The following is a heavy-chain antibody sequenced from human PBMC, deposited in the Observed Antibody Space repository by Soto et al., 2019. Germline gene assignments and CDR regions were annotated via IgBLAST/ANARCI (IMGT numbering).Heavy chain of an antibody. V-gene: IGHV1-69*13. J-gene: IGHJ4*02. CDR1: GCTFSSYA. CDR2: IIPIFGTG. CDR3: AKESITMVRRVITPYYFDY. D-gene: IGHD3-10*01. Sequence: SVKVSCKASGCTFSSYAIIWVRQAPGQGREWMGGIIPIFGTGKYAQKFQGRVTSTEDESTSTAYMELGSVRSEGTGVCHCAKESITMVRRVITPYYFDYWGQGTLVTVSS.